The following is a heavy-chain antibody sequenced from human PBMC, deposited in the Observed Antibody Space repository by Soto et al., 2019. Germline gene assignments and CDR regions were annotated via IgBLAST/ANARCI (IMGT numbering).Heavy chain of an antibody. CDR3: ARDLAAAAY. D-gene: IGHD6-13*01. V-gene: IGHV1-46*01. CDR2: INPLPTSGST. J-gene: IGHJ4*02. CDR1: GYIFTNYY. Sequence: QVQLVQSGAEVKKPGASVKVSCKASGYIFTNYYIHWVRQAPGQGLEWMAIINPLPTSGSTNYAPKFLGRVTVSRDTSTSTVYLELSTLRSDDAAGYYCARDLAAAAYWGQGTLVTVSS.